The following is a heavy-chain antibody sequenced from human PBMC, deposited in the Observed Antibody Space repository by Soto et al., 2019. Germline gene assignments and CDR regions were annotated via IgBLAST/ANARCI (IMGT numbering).Heavy chain of an antibody. CDR1: GYTFTSYG. V-gene: IGHV1-18*01. CDR2: ISAYNGNT. Sequence: ASVKVTCKASGYTFTSYGISWVRQAPGQGLERMGWISAYNGNTNYAQKLQGRVTMTTDTSTSTAYMELRSLRSDDTAVYSCAFYRWRYFDSSPNKFDYWAQGPLVTVSS. D-gene: IGHD3-9*01. CDR3: AFYRWRYFDSSPNKFDY. J-gene: IGHJ4*01.